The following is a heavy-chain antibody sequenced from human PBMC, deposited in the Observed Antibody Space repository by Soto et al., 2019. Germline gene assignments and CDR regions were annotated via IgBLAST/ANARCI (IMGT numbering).Heavy chain of an antibody. CDR2: IRTKSNSYAT. CDR1: GFTFGGSD. V-gene: IGHV3-73*01. D-gene: IGHD3-22*01. CDR3: ARHVFLNYFDSSGLMDV. Sequence: GGSLRLSCAASGFTFGGSDIHWVRQASGKGLEWVGRIRTKSNSYATVYVASVKGRFTISRDDPKNTAYLQMNSLKTEDTAVYYCARHVFLNYFDSSGLMDVWGQGTTVTSP. J-gene: IGHJ6*02.